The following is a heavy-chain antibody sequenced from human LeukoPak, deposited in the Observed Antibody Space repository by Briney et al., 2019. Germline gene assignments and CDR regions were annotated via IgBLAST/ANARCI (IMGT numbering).Heavy chain of an antibody. D-gene: IGHD2-15*01. CDR3: ARVLNCSDAGCYSHFDS. CDR1: GYTFTDYY. J-gene: IGHJ4*02. CDR2: MNHNSGGT. V-gene: IGHV1-2*06. Sequence: ASVKVSCKASGYTFTDYYIHWVRQDPGQGRESMGRMNHNSGGTINAQNFQGRLTMTRDTSVSTAYMELTSLRSDDTAVYFCARVLNCSDAGCYSHFDSWGQGTLVTVSS.